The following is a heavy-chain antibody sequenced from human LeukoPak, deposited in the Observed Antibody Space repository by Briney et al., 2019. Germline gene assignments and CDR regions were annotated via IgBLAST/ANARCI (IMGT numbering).Heavy chain of an antibody. Sequence: SETLSLTCSVSGGSINGSYWSWIRQPPGRELEWIGSIYYSGSTNYNPSLKSRVTISVDTSKNQFSLKLSSVTAADTAVYYCARDSWGVFDYWGQGTLVTVSS. D-gene: IGHD3-10*01. CDR1: GGSINGSY. J-gene: IGHJ4*02. CDR3: ARDSWGVFDY. V-gene: IGHV4-59*01. CDR2: IYYSGST.